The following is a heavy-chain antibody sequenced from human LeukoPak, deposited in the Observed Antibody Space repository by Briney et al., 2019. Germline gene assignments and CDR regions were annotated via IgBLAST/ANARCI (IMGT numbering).Heavy chain of an antibody. J-gene: IGHJ6*03. D-gene: IGHD2-8*01. V-gene: IGHV3-23*01. Sequence: GGSLRLSCAASGFTFSSYDMSWVRQAPGKGLEWVSAISGSGGSTYYADSVKGRFTISRDNSKNTLYLQMNSLRAEDTAVYYCAKKQIPDCTNGVCYTLGYYYMDVWGKGTTVTVSS. CDR3: AKKQIPDCTNGVCYTLGYYYMDV. CDR2: ISGSGGST. CDR1: GFTFSSYD.